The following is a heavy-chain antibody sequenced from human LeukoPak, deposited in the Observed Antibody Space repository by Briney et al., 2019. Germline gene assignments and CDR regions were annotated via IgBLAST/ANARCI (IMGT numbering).Heavy chain of an antibody. D-gene: IGHD2-15*01. Sequence: PGGSLRLSCAASGFTFSSYAMHWVRQAPGKGLEWVSGITASGDSTFYGDSVKGRFTMSRDNSRNTVYLQMNSLGVDDTAVYYCARRDIVVVVSASDYWGQGTLVTVSS. CDR3: ARRDIVVVVSASDY. J-gene: IGHJ4*02. CDR1: GFTFSSYA. CDR2: ITASGDST. V-gene: IGHV3-23*01.